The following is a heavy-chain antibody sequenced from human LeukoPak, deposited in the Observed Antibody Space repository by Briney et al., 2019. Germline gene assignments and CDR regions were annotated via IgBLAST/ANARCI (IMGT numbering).Heavy chain of an antibody. D-gene: IGHD3-22*01. CDR1: GGSVSDYY. V-gene: IGHV4-59*02. CDR2: IYHTGST. CDR3: ASLSYDSNYYYMDV. Sequence: SETLSLTCTISGGSVSDYYWSCIRQSPGKALEWIGYIYHTGSTSYSPSLKSRVTISADTSKNQFSLKLSSVTAADTAVYYCASLSYDSNYYYMDVWGKGTTVTVSS. J-gene: IGHJ6*03.